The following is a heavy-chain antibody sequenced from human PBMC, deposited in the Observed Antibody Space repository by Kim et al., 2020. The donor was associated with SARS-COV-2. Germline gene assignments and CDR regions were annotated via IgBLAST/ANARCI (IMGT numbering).Heavy chain of an antibody. D-gene: IGHD2-15*01. CDR2: ISGDGLRT. V-gene: IGHV3-23*01. Sequence: GGSLRLSCAASGFTFSSFAMSWLRQAPGKGLEWVSAISGDGLRTHYADSVKGRFTISRDNSRNTIYLQMDSLRAEDTAIYYCGTDRVPGCVVCADWGQGT. J-gene: IGHJ4*02. CDR3: GTDRVPGCVVCAD. CDR1: GFTFSSFA.